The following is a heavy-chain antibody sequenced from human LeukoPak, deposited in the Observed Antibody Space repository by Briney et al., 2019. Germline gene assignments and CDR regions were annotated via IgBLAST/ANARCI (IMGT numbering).Heavy chain of an antibody. CDR2: INPNSGGT. CDR3: ARVGDGYNPHFDY. CDR1: GYTFTGYY. V-gene: IGHV1-2*02. J-gene: IGHJ4*02. Sequence: ASVKVSCKASGYTFTGYYMHWVRQAPGQGLKWMGWINPNSGGTNYAQKFQGRVTMTRDTSISTAYMELSRLRSDDTAVYYCARVGDGYNPHFDYWGQGTLVTVSS. D-gene: IGHD5-24*01.